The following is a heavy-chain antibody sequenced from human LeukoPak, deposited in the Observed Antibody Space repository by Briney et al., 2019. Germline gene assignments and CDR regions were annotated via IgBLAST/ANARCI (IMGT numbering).Heavy chain of an antibody. V-gene: IGHV4-39*07. Sequence: SETLSLTCTVSGGSISSSSYYWGWIRQPPGKGLEWIGSIYYSGSTYYNPSLKSRVTISVDTSKNQFSLKLSSVTAADTAVYYCASEKEYRVPVVYWGQGTLVTVSS. D-gene: IGHD6-6*01. CDR3: ASEKEYRVPVVY. CDR2: IYYSGST. J-gene: IGHJ4*02. CDR1: GGSISSSSYY.